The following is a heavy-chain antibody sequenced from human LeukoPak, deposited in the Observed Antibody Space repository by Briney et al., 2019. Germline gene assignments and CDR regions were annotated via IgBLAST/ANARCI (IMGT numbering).Heavy chain of an antibody. J-gene: IGHJ4*02. CDR1: GGSISSSSYY. V-gene: IGHV4-39*07. CDR2: IYYSGST. Sequence: SETLSLTCTVSGGSISSSSYYWGWIRQPPGKGLEWIGSIYYSGSTYYNPSLKSRVTISVDRSKNQFSLKLSSVTAADTAVYYCARSAAAIAPGYWGQGTLVTVSS. CDR3: ARSAAAIAPGY. D-gene: IGHD2-2*02.